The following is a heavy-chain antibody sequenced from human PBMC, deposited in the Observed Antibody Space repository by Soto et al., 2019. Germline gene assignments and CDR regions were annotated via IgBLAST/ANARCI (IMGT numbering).Heavy chain of an antibody. CDR3: AADGQLVPYYYYGMDV. CDR1: GFTFTISA. J-gene: IGHJ6*02. D-gene: IGHD6-6*01. CDR2: IVVGSGNT. V-gene: IGHV1-58*01. Sequence: SVKVSCKASGFTFTISAVQGVLQSLVQRLEWIGWIVVGSGNTNYAQKFQERVTITRDMSTSTAYMELSSLRSEDTAVYYCAADGQLVPYYYYGMDVWGQGTTVTVSS.